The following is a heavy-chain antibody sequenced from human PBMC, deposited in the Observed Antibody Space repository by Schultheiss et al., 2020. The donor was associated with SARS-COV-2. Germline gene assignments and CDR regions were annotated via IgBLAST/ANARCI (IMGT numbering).Heavy chain of an antibody. J-gene: IGHJ4*02. D-gene: IGHD6-19*01. Sequence: SQTLSLTCAISGDSVSSNSAAWNWIRQSPSRGLEWLGRTLYRSKWYYEYATSVKSRISVKPDTSKNQFSLQLSSVTPDDTAVYYCVRDREDSSGWWAEIDWGQGTLVTVSS. CDR3: VRDREDSSGWWAEID. CDR1: GDSVSSNSAA. CDR2: TLYRSKWYY. V-gene: IGHV6-1*01.